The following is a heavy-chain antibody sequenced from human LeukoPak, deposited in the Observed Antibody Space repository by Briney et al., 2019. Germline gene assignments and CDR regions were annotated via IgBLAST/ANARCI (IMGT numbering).Heavy chain of an antibody. D-gene: IGHD2-15*01. Sequence: GGSLRLSCAASGFTFSSCAMHWVRQAPGKGLEWVAVISYDGSNKYYADSVKGRFTISRDNSKNTLYLQMNSLRAEDTAVYYCAKVFRRDIVVVVATDGYYFDYWGQGTLVTVSS. V-gene: IGHV3-30-3*01. J-gene: IGHJ4*02. CDR1: GFTFSSCA. CDR3: AKVFRRDIVVVVATDGYYFDY. CDR2: ISYDGSNK.